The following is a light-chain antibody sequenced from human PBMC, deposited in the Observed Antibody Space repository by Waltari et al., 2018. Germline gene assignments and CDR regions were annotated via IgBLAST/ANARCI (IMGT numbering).Light chain of an antibody. CDR1: QSVSRT. Sequence: EIVLTQSPGILSLSPGERATLSCRASQSVSRTLAWYQQKPGQAPRLLIYGASTRATGSPDRFSGGGSGTDFSLTISRLEPEDFAVYYCQHYVRLPATFGQETKVEIK. V-gene: IGKV3-20*01. J-gene: IGKJ1*01. CDR2: GAS. CDR3: QHYVRLPAT.